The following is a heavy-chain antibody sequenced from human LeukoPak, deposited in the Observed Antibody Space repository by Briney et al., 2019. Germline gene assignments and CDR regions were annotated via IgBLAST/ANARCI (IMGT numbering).Heavy chain of an antibody. J-gene: IGHJ6*03. Sequence: GGSLRLSCAASGFTFSSYSMNWVRQAPGKGLEWVSSISSSSSYIYYADSVKGRFTISRHNAKNSLYLQMNRLRAEDTAVYYCARTYYDFWSGWTNYYYYYMDVWGKGTTVTVSS. CDR2: ISSSSSYI. V-gene: IGHV3-21*01. CDR1: GFTFSSYS. CDR3: ARTYYDFWSGWTNYYYYYMDV. D-gene: IGHD3-3*01.